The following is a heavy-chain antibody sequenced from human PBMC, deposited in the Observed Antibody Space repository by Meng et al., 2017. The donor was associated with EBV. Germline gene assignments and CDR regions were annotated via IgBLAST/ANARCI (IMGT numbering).Heavy chain of an antibody. D-gene: IGHD2-15*01. Sequence: RLVQSGAEAKRPGASVKVSCKSYGYTFTSYDINWGRQATGQGLEWMGWMNPNSGNTGYAQKFQGRVTMTRNTSISTAYMELSSLRSEDTAVYYCARGRGVYCSGGSCYPGWFDPWGQGTLVTVSS. J-gene: IGHJ5*02. CDR1: GYTFTSYD. V-gene: IGHV1-8*01. CDR3: ARGRGVYCSGGSCYPGWFDP. CDR2: MNPNSGNT.